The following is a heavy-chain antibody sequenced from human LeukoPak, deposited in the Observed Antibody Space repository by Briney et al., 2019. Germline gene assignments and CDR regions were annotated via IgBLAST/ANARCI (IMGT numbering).Heavy chain of an antibody. D-gene: IGHD6-19*01. CDR3: AQMYSSGWPFDY. CDR1: GFTFSSYS. Sequence: AGSLRLSCAASGFTFSSYSMNWVRQAPGKGLDWVSSISSSSSYIYYADSVKGRFTISRDNAKNSLYLQMNSLRAEDTAVYYCAQMYSSGWPFDYWGQGTLVTVSS. V-gene: IGHV3-21*01. J-gene: IGHJ4*02. CDR2: ISSSSSYI.